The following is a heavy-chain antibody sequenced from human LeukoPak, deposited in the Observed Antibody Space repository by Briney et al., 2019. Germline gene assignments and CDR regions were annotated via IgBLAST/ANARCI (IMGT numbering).Heavy chain of an antibody. Sequence: GASVKVSCKASGYTFTGYYMHWVRQAPGQGLEWMGWINGFSGNTNYAQKFRGRVTMTTDTATSTVYMELRSLRSDDTAVYYCARDGDIVGNDGFDIWGQGTMVTVSS. CDR2: INGFSGNT. CDR3: ARDGDIVGNDGFDI. CDR1: GYTFTGYY. V-gene: IGHV1-18*04. D-gene: IGHD2-15*01. J-gene: IGHJ3*02.